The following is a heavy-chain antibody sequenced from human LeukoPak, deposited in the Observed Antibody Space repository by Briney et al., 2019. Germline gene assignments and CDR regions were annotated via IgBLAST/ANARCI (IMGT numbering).Heavy chain of an antibody. J-gene: IGHJ6*03. D-gene: IGHD7-27*01. Sequence: GGSLRLSCAASGFTFSSYAMHWVRQAPGKGLEWVAVISYDGSNKYYADSVKGRFTISRDNSKNTLYLQMNSLRAEDTAVYYCAREWGIEALYYYYYMDVWGKGTTVTVSS. CDR1: GFTFSSYA. CDR3: AREWGIEALYYYYYMDV. CDR2: ISYDGSNK. V-gene: IGHV3-30*04.